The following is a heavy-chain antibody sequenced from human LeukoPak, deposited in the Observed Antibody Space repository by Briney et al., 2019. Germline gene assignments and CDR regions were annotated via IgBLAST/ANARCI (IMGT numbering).Heavy chain of an antibody. J-gene: IGHJ4*02. Sequence: GESLRLSCAASGFTFTTYWMSWVRQAPGKGLEWVSYISSSGSTIYYADSVKGRFTISRDNAKNSPYLQMNRLRAEDTAIYYCAKIYDILPWCPEWWGQGTLVTVSS. CDR3: AKIYDILPWCPEW. V-gene: IGHV3-48*04. CDR2: ISSSGSTI. CDR1: GFTFTTYW. D-gene: IGHD3-9*01.